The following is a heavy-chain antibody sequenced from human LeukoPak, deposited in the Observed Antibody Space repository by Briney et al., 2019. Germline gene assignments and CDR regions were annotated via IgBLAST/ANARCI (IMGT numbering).Heavy chain of an antibody. Sequence: SETLSLTCTVSGGSISSYYWSWIRQPPGKGLEWIAYIHYSGSTNYNPSLKSRVTISVDTSNNHFSLKLSSVTAADTAVYFCARQQGGSYPFDYWGQGTLVTVSS. D-gene: IGHD1-26*01. CDR1: GGSISSYY. CDR2: IHYSGST. J-gene: IGHJ4*02. CDR3: ARQQGGSYPFDY. V-gene: IGHV4-59*08.